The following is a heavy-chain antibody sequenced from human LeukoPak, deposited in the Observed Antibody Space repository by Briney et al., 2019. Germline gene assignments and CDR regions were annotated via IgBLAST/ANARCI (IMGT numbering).Heavy chain of an antibody. V-gene: IGHV3-15*01. CDR3: TTWYDGYNISHDY. D-gene: IGHD5-24*01. Sequence: KSGGSLRLSCAASGFSVSDKYMSWVRQAPGKGLEWVGRIKSKTDGGTTDYAAPVKGRFTISRDDSKNTLYLQMNSLKTEDTAVYYCTTWYDGYNISHDYWGQGTLVTVSS. CDR2: IKSKTDGGTT. CDR1: GFSVSDKY. J-gene: IGHJ4*02.